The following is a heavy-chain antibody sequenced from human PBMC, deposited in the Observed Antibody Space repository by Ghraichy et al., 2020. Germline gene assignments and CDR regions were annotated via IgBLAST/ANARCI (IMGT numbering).Heavy chain of an antibody. V-gene: IGHV4-59*01. CDR2: IYYSGST. CDR3: ARDRGGYAAFDI. J-gene: IGHJ3*02. D-gene: IGHD5-12*01. CDR1: GGSISSYY. Sequence: SETLSLTCTVSGGSISSYYWSWIRQPPGKGLEWIGYIYYSGSTNYNPSLKSRVTISVDTSKNQFSLKLSSVTAADTAVYYCARDRGGYAAFDIWGQGTMVTVSS.